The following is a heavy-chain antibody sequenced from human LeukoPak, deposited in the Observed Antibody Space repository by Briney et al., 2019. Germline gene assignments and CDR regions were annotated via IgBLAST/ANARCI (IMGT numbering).Heavy chain of an antibody. CDR3: AKALAVVVAANFDAFDI. J-gene: IGHJ3*02. CDR1: GFTFSSYA. CDR2: ISGSGGST. D-gene: IGHD2-15*01. V-gene: IGHV3-23*01. Sequence: GGSLRLSCAASGFTFSSYAMSWVRQAPGKGLEWVSAISGSGGSTYYADSVKGRFTISRDNSKNTLYLQMNSLRAEDTAVYYCAKALAVVVAANFDAFDIWGQGTMVTVSS.